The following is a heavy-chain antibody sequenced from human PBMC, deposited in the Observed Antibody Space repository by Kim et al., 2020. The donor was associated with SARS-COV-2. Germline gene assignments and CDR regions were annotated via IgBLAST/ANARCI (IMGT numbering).Heavy chain of an antibody. CDR2: XSGSDGST. J-gene: IGHJ4*02. D-gene: IGHD6-13*01. CDR1: GFIFSSYA. CDR3: AKQRSAISSSGVNY. Sequence: GGSLRLSCAASGFIFSSYAMSWXRQXPGKXXEXXSXXSGSDGSTXYAXSVKGXFTISRDNSKNTLHLXXXSLRADDXXVXXXAKQRSAISSSGVNYWGQGXLV. V-gene: IGHV3-23*01.